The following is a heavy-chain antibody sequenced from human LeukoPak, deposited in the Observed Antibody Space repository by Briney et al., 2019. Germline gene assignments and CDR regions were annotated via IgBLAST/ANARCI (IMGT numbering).Heavy chain of an antibody. J-gene: IGHJ3*02. CDR1: GYTFTGYY. D-gene: IGHD3-22*01. CDR3: ARDEPPWTYYDSGGYLVAFDI. CDR2: INPNSGGT. Sequence: ASVTVSCKASGYTFTGYYMHWLRQAPGQGLEWMGWINPNSGGTNYAQKFQGRVIVTIDTSTNTAYMELRSLRSDDTALYYCARDEPPWTYYDSGGYLVAFDIWGQGTMVTVSS. V-gene: IGHV1-2*02.